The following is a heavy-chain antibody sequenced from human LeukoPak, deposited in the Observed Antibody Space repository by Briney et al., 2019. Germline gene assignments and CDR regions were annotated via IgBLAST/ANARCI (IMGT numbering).Heavy chain of an antibody. CDR2: IYPGDSDT. D-gene: IGHD6-13*01. J-gene: IGHJ4*02. CDR3: VRSGYSSSWYQGDY. Sequence: GESLKISCKGSGYSSTSYWIGWVRQMPGKGLEWMGIIYPGDSDTRYSPSSQGQVTISADKSISTAYLQWSSLKASDTAMYYCVRSGYSSSWYQGDYWGQGTLVTVSS. V-gene: IGHV5-51*01. CDR1: GYSSTSYW.